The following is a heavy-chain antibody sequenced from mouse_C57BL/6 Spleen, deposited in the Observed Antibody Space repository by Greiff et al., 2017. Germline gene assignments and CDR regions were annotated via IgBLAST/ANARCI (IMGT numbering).Heavy chain of an antibody. CDR1: GYNFTDYY. D-gene: IGHD2-13*01. V-gene: IGHV14-2*01. Sequence: EVQLQESGAELVKPGASVKLSCTASGYNFTDYYMHWVKQRTEQGLEWIGRIDPEDGDTKYTPKFQGKATITADTSSNTAYLQLSSLTSEDTAVFYCARTYSDYLAWFAYWGQGTLVTVSA. CDR3: ARTYSDYLAWFAY. J-gene: IGHJ3*01. CDR2: IDPEDGDT.